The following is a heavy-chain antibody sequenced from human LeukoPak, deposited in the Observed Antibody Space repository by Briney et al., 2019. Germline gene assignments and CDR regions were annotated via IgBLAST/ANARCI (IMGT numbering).Heavy chain of an antibody. D-gene: IGHD2-15*01. CDR2: ISNSGGTT. CDR1: GFTFSSYA. V-gene: IGHV3-23*01. Sequence: GGSLRLSCAASGFTFSSYAMSWVRQAPGKGLEWVSTISNSGGTTYYADSVKGRFTISRDNAKNSLYLQMNSLRAEDTAVYYCARRYCSGGSCYPSDAFDIWGQGTMVTVSS. J-gene: IGHJ3*02. CDR3: ARRYCSGGSCYPSDAFDI.